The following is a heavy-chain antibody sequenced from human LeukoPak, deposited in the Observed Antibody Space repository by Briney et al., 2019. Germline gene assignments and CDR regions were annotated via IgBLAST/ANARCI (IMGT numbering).Heavy chain of an antibody. CDR3: ASAPVGALDY. CDR1: GFSFGSYS. CDR2: IISSGSIM. V-gene: IGHV3-48*04. D-gene: IGHD1-26*01. J-gene: IGHJ4*02. Sequence: GGSLRLSCAASGFSFGSYSMNWVRQAPGKGPEWVSHIISSGSIMYYADSVKGRFTISRDNAENSLYLQMNSLRAEDTAVYYCASAPVGALDYWGQGTLVTVSS.